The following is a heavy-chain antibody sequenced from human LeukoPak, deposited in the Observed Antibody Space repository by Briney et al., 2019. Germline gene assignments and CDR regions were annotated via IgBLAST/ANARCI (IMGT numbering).Heavy chain of an antibody. CDR2: INHSGST. V-gene: IGHV4-34*01. CDR1: GGSFSGYY. CDR3: ARVGYGDYGGYNWFEP. Sequence: SETLSLTCAVYGGSFSGYYWSWIRQPPGKGLGWSGEINHSGSTNYNPTLKSRVTISVDTSKNQFSLKLSSVTAADPAGYYCARVGYGDYGGYNWFEPWGQGTLVTVSS. J-gene: IGHJ5*02. D-gene: IGHD4-17*01.